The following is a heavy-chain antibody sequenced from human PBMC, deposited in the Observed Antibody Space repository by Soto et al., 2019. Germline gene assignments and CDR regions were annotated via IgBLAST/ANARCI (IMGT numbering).Heavy chain of an antibody. CDR1: GSTFSGYA. Sequence: LRLFCAASGSTFSGYAMSWVRQAPGKGLEWVSAISGSGGSTYYADSVKGRFTISRDNSKNTLYLQMNSPRAEDTAVYYCAKDVGLLWFGELPDYFDYWGQGTLVTVSS. V-gene: IGHV3-23*01. CDR3: AKDVGLLWFGELPDYFDY. J-gene: IGHJ4*02. D-gene: IGHD3-10*01. CDR2: ISGSGGST.